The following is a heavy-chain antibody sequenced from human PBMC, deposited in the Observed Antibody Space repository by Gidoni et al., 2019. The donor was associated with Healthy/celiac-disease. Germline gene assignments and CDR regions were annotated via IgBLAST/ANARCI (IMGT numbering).Heavy chain of an antibody. CDR3: ARESSSWYVDY. J-gene: IGHJ4*02. CDR1: GFTFSSYS. Sequence: EVQLVESGGGLVQPGGSLRLSCAASGFTFSSYSMNWVRQAPGKGLEWVSYIRSSSSTIYYADSVKGRFTISRDNAKNSLYLQINSLRDEDSAVYYCARESSSWYVDYWGQGTLVTVSS. CDR2: IRSSSSTI. V-gene: IGHV3-48*02. D-gene: IGHD6-13*01.